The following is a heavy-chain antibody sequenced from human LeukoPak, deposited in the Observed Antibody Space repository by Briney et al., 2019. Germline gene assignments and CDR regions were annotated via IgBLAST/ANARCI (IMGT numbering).Heavy chain of an antibody. Sequence: ASVKVSCKASGGTFSSYAISWVRQAPGQGLEWMGGIIPIFGTANYAQKFQGRVTITADKSTSTAYMELSSLRSEDTAVYYCARSYYPEYYIDYWGQGTLVTVSS. CDR2: IIPIFGTA. D-gene: IGHD3-22*01. CDR1: GGTFSSYA. CDR3: ARSYYPEYYIDY. V-gene: IGHV1-69*06. J-gene: IGHJ4*02.